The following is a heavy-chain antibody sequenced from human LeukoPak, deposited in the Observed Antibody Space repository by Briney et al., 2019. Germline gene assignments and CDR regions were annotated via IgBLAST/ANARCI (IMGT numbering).Heavy chain of an antibody. Sequence: PGGSLRLSCAASGFTFSSYAMTWVRQAPGKGLEWVSVISGSGGSIFYADSVKGRFTISRDNSMNTLYLEMNSLRADDTAVYYCAKRDSQYYFDYWGQGTLVTVSS. D-gene: IGHD2-15*01. J-gene: IGHJ4*02. V-gene: IGHV3-23*01. CDR1: GFTFSSYA. CDR2: ISGSGGSI. CDR3: AKRDSQYYFDY.